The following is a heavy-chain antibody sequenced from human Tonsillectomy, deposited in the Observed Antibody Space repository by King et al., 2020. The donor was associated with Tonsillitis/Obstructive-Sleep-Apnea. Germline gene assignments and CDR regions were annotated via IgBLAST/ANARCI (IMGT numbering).Heavy chain of an antibody. CDR2: INASGGT. CDR3: AGGSYNYNDIDV. CDR1: GGSFSGYY. J-gene: IGHJ6*02. D-gene: IGHD5-24*01. Sequence: VQLQQWGAGLLKPSETLSPTCAVYGGSFSGYYWSWFRQPPGKGLEWIGEINASGGTNHNPSLKSRVIISVDTSTNQFSLNLSSVTAAETAVYYCAGGSYNYNDIDVWGQGTTVTVSS. V-gene: IGHV4-34*01.